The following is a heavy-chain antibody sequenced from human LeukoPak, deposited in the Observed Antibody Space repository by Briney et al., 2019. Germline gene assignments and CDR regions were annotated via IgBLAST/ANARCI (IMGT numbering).Heavy chain of an antibody. Sequence: GASVKVSCKPSGYNFTGYYMHWVRQAPGQGLEWMGWINPNSGGTNYAQNFQGRVTMTRDTSISTAYMEVSRLKSDDTAVYYYVRVVGWELLDYWGQGTLVTVSS. J-gene: IGHJ4*02. CDR3: VRVVGWELLDY. D-gene: IGHD1-26*01. CDR1: GYNFTGYY. CDR2: INPNSGGT. V-gene: IGHV1-2*02.